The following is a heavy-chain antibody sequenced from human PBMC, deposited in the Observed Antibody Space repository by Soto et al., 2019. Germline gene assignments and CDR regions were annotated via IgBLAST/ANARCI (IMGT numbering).Heavy chain of an antibody. D-gene: IGHD3-22*01. CDR2: ISSSSSYI. V-gene: IGHV3-21*01. Sequence: EVQLVESGGGLVKPGGSLRLSCAASGFTFSSYSRNWVRQAPGKGLEWVSSISSSSSYIYYADSVKGRFTISRDNAKNSLYLQMNSLKAEDTAVHNYTRDKATVSGYMGYFHYWGQGTLVTVSS. J-gene: IGHJ4*02. CDR3: TRDKATVSGYMGYFHY. CDR1: GFTFSSYS.